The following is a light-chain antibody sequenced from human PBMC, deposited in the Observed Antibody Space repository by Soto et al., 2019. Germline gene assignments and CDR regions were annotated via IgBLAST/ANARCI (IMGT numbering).Light chain of an antibody. CDR2: GAS. CDR1: QSVSSN. J-gene: IGKJ4*01. Sequence: EIVMTQSPATLSVSPGERATLSCRASQSVSSNLAWYQQKPGQAPRRLIYGASTRATGLPARFSGRGSGTEFTLTISSLQSEEFAVYFCQQYNNWPPLTFGGGTKVEIK. V-gene: IGKV3-15*01. CDR3: QQYNNWPPLT.